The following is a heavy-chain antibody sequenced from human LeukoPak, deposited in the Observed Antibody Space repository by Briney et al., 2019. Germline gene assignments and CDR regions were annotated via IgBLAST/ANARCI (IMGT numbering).Heavy chain of an antibody. CDR3: ARSIPGTRSKFYS. V-gene: IGHV4-59*08. CDR2: ISYSGST. D-gene: IGHD1/OR15-1a*01. CDR1: GDSINTNY. J-gene: IGHJ5*01. Sequence: PSETLSLTCTVSGDSINTNYWSWIRQPPGEGLEWIVYISYSGSTNYNPSLKSRVTISVDTSKNQVSLKLSYVTAADTALYYCARSIPGTRSKFYSWGQGTLVTVSS.